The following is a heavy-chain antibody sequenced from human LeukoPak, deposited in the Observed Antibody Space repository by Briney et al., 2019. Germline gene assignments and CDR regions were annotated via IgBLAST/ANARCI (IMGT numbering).Heavy chain of an antibody. J-gene: IGHJ4*02. D-gene: IGHD3-10*01. CDR2: ISGSGGST. CDR3: AKVPNYYGSGDFDY. Sequence: GGSLRLSCAASGFTFSSYAMSWVRQAPGKGLEWVSAISGSGGSTYYADSVKGRFTISRDNSKNTLYMQMNSLRAEDTAVYYCAKVPNYYGSGDFDYWGQGTLVTVSS. CDR1: GFTFSSYA. V-gene: IGHV3-23*01.